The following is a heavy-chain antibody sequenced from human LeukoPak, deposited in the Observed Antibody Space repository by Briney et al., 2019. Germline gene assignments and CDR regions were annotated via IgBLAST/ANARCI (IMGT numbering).Heavy chain of an antibody. J-gene: IGHJ5*02. D-gene: IGHD2-15*01. Sequence: ASVKVSCKASGYTFTNYGISWVRQAPGQGLEWMGWISAYNGNTNYALKLQGRLTMTTDTSTTTAYMELRSLRSDDTAVYYCARGGVDCGGGSCPALNWFDPWGQGTLVTVSS. V-gene: IGHV1-18*01. CDR3: ARGGVDCGGGSCPALNWFDP. CDR1: GYTFTNYG. CDR2: ISAYNGNT.